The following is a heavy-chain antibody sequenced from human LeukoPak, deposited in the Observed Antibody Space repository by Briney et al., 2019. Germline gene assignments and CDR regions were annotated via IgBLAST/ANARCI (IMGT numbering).Heavy chain of an antibody. J-gene: IGHJ5*02. Sequence: GRSLRLSCAASGFTFSSYGMHWVRQAPGKGLEWVAVISYDGSNKYYADSVKGRFTISRDNSKNTLYLQMNSLRAEDTAVYYCANVVVPAAMNWFDPWGQGTLVTVSS. V-gene: IGHV3-30*18. D-gene: IGHD2-2*01. CDR3: ANVVVPAAMNWFDP. CDR1: GFTFSSYG. CDR2: ISYDGSNK.